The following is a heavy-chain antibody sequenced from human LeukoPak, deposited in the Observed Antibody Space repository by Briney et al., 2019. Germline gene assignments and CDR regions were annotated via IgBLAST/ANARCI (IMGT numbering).Heavy chain of an antibody. CDR1: GNSFTRYY. CDR2: INPSGGST. J-gene: IGHJ5*02. Sequence: ASVKVSCKASGNSFTRYYMHWVRQAPGQGLEWMGIINPSGGSTSYAQKFQGRVTMTRDTSTSTVYMELSSLRSEDTAVYYCARDYDILTTGWFDPWGQGTLVTVPS. CDR3: ARDYDILTTGWFDP. D-gene: IGHD3-9*01. V-gene: IGHV1-46*01.